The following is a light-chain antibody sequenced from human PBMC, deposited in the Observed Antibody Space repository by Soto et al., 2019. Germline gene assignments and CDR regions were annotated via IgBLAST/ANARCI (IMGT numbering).Light chain of an antibody. V-gene: IGLV2-14*01. Sequence: SVSGSPGQSITISCTGTSSDVGGYNYVSWYQQHPGKAPKLMIYEVSNRPSGVSDRFSGSRSGNTASLTISGLQAEDESDYYCISYTSSSTWVFGGGSKVTVL. CDR1: SSDVGGYNY. J-gene: IGLJ3*02. CDR2: EVS. CDR3: ISYTSSSTWV.